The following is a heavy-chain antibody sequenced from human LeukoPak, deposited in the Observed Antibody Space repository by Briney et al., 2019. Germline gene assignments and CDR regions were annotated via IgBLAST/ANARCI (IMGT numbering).Heavy chain of an antibody. D-gene: IGHD3-10*01. CDR1: GGSISGYY. J-gene: IGHJ6*02. CDR2: IYYTGST. V-gene: IGHV4-59*01. Sequence: SETLSLTCTVSGGSISGYYWSWIRQPPGKGLEWMGYIYYTGSTNYNPSLQSRVTISIDTSKKQFSLNLYSVSAADMAAYYCARGGPQYYYNGLDVWGLGTTVTVSS. CDR3: ARGGPQYYYNGLDV.